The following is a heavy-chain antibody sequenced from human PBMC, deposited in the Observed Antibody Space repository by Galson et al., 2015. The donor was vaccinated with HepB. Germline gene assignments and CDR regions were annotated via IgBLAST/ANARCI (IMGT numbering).Heavy chain of an antibody. D-gene: IGHD1-1*01. CDR2: ISYDGSNK. CDR1: GFTFSTYA. J-gene: IGHJ3*02. CDR3: ARARGGNNWYPPRDVVDI. Sequence: FLRLSCAASGFTFSTYAMHWVRLAPGKGLEWVAVISYDGSNKYYADSVKGRFTISRHNFNNMLYLQMNSLRAEDTAVYYCARARGGNNWYPPRDVVDIWGQGTMVTVSS. V-gene: IGHV3-30*04.